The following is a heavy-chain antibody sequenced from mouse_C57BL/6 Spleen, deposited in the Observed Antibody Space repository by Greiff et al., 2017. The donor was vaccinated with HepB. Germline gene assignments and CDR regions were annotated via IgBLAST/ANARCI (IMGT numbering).Heavy chain of an antibody. J-gene: IGHJ3*01. Sequence: QVQLQQPGAELVKPGASVKLSCKASGYTFTSYWMQWVKQRPGQGLEWIGEIDPSDSYTNYNQKFKGKATLTVDTSSSTAYMQLSSLTSEYSAVYYCASALLRFAYWGQGTLVTVSA. CDR2: IDPSDSYT. CDR3: ASALLRFAY. CDR1: GYTFTSYW. D-gene: IGHD1-2*01. V-gene: IGHV1-50*01.